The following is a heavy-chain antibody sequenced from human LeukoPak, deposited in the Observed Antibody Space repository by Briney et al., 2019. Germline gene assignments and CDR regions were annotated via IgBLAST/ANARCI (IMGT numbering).Heavy chain of an antibody. CDR3: ARGESRRYCSGGSCYASQIFDY. D-gene: IGHD2-15*01. Sequence: GASVKVSCKASRYTFTSYEINWVRQATGQGLEWMGWMNPNSSTTGYAQKFQGRVTMTRNTSTSTAYMEMSSLRSEDTAVYYCARGESRRYCSGGSCYASQIFDYWGQGTLVTVSS. J-gene: IGHJ4*02. CDR1: RYTFTSYE. CDR2: MNPNSSTT. V-gene: IGHV1-8*01.